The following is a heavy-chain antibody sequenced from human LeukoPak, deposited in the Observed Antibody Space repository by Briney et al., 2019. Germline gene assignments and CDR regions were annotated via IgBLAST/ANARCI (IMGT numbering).Heavy chain of an antibody. CDR3: ARDYSGTYFDS. J-gene: IGHJ4*02. V-gene: IGHV1-18*01. Sequence: ASVKVSCKASGYTFIRYGISWVRQAPGQGLEWMGWISAYNGSTKNVQRVQDRVTMTTDTSTSTAYMELRSLRSDDTAVHYCARDYSGTYFDSWGQGTLVTVSS. D-gene: IGHD1-26*01. CDR1: GYTFIRYG. CDR2: ISAYNGST.